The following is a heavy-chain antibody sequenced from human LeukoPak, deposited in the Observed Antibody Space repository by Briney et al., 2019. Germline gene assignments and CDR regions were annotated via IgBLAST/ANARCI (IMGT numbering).Heavy chain of an antibody. CDR2: INPKNGGT. CDR3: ARDRSRYFDY. D-gene: IGHD3-16*02. Sequence: ASVKVSCKASGYTFTGHYMHWVRQAPGQGLEWMGWINPKNGGTDYAQKFQGRVTMARDTSISTVYTDLSRLKSDDTAVYYCARDRSRYFDYWGQGTLVTVSS. V-gene: IGHV1-2*02. CDR1: GYTFTGHY. J-gene: IGHJ4*02.